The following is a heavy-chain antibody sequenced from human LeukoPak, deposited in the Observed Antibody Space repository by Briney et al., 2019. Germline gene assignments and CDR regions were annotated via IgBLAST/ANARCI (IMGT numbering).Heavy chain of an antibody. CDR2: IKHDGSEK. CDR3: ARDYYDSSGSVY. V-gene: IGHV3-7*01. CDR1: GFTFNTFW. J-gene: IGHJ4*02. D-gene: IGHD3-22*01. Sequence: PGGSLRLSCAASGFTFNTFWMSWVRQAPGKGLKWVANIKHDGSEKYYVDSVKGRFTISRDNAKNSLYLQMSSLRADDTAVYYCARDYYDSSGSVYWGQGTLVTVSS.